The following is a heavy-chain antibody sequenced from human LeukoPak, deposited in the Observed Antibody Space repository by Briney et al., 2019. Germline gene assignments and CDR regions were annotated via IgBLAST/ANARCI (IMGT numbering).Heavy chain of an antibody. Sequence: PSETLSLTCTVSGGSISSYYWSWIRQPPGKGLEWIGYIYYSGSTNYNPSLKSRVTISVDTSKNQFSLKLSSVTAADTAVYYCARISSYYYDSSGYRDYWGQGTLVTVSS. CDR3: ARISSYYYDSSGYRDY. CDR1: GGSISSYY. D-gene: IGHD3-22*01. CDR2: IYYSGST. V-gene: IGHV4-59*01. J-gene: IGHJ4*02.